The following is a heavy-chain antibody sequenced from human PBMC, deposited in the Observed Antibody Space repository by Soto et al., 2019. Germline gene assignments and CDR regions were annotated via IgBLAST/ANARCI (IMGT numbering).Heavy chain of an antibody. CDR2: INTANGNT. V-gene: IGHV1-3*04. J-gene: IGHJ6*03. Sequence: ASVKVSCKASGYTFTSYSMHWVRQAPGQRLEWMGWINTANGNTQHSQRFQGRVTTTRDTSASTAYMELSSLRSEDTAVYYCARTQFLEWLLGSYYYYYMDVWGKGTTVTVSS. D-gene: IGHD3-3*01. CDR3: ARTQFLEWLLGSYYYYYMDV. CDR1: GYTFTSYS.